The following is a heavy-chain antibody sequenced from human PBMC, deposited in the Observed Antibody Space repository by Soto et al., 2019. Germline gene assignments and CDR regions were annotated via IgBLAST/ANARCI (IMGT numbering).Heavy chain of an antibody. J-gene: IGHJ3*02. Sequence: GESLKISCQGSGYPFPTYWITWVRQMPGKVLEWMGRIDPHDSYTTYGPSFQGHVSISIDKSISTAYLQWSSLKASDTAIYYCARHGFRGFDIWGRGXMVTVSS. CDR1: GYPFPTYW. CDR3: ARHGFRGFDI. D-gene: IGHD2-2*03. CDR2: IDPHDSYT. V-gene: IGHV5-10-1*01.